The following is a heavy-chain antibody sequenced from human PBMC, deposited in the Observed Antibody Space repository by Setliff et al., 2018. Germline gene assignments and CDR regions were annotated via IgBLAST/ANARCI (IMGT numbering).Heavy chain of an antibody. CDR3: AISTLSICSGGSCPNVFDV. CDR2: ISVYSGNA. J-gene: IGHJ3*01. Sequence: ASVKVSCKASGYSFSDSAVNWVRQAPGQGLEWVGWISVYSGNAYYAQKLQDRVTLTTYTSTTTAYLELRSLRPDDTAVYYCAISTLSICSGGSCPNVFDVWGPGTLVTVSS. D-gene: IGHD2-15*01. CDR1: GYSFSDSA. V-gene: IGHV1-18*01.